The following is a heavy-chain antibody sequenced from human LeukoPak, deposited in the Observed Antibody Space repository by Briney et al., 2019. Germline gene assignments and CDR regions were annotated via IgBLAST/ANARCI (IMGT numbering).Heavy chain of an antibody. D-gene: IGHD3-22*01. CDR2: ISAYNGNT. V-gene: IGHV1-18*01. CDR3: ARDQDDSSGYYFGEGNDAFDI. CDR1: GYTFTSYG. Sequence: ASVKVSCKASGYTFTSYGIGWVRQAPGQGLEWMGWISAYNGNTNYAQKLQGRVTMTTDTSTSTAYMNLRSLRSDDTAVYYCARDQDDSSGYYFGEGNDAFDIWGQGTMVIVSS. J-gene: IGHJ3*02.